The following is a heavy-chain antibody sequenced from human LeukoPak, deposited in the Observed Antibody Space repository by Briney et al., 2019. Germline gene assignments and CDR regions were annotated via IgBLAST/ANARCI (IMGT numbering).Heavy chain of an antibody. J-gene: IGHJ6*03. CDR3: ARAPYYYYYYIDV. CDR2: IDSDGRST. V-gene: IGHV3-64*01. CDR1: GFTFSSYA. Sequence: GGSLRLSCAASGFTFSSYAMPWVRQAPGKGLEYVSAIDSDGRSTFYASSVEGRVTISRDNSKNTLYLQMRSLRPEDTAVYYCARAPYYYYYYIDVWGKGTTVTVSS.